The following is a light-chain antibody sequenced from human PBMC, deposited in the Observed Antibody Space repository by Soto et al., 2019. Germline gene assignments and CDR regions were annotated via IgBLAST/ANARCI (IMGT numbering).Light chain of an antibody. CDR2: AAS. CDR3: QQLNSYRT. J-gene: IGKJ1*01. CDR1: QGISSY. V-gene: IGKV1-9*01. Sequence: DILLTQSPSFLSASVGDRVTITCRASQGISSYLAWYQQKPGKAPKLLIYAASTLQSGVPSRFSGSGSGTEFTLTISSLQPEDFATYYCQQLNSYRTFGQGTKVEIK.